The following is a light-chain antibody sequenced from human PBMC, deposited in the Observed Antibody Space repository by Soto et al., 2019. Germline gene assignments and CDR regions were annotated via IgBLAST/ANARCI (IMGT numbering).Light chain of an antibody. Sequence: DIVMTQSPDSLAVSLGERATINCKSSQIVLYSSTNKNFLAWYQQKPGQPPKLLIYWASTRESGVPDRFSGSESGTDFTLTISSLQAEDVAVYYCQQYYSPPLTFGGGTKVEI. J-gene: IGKJ4*01. V-gene: IGKV4-1*01. CDR3: QQYYSPPLT. CDR2: WAS. CDR1: QIVLYSSTNKNF.